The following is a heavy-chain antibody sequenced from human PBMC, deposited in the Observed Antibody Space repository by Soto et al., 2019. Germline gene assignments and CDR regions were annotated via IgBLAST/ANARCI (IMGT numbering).Heavy chain of an antibody. CDR3: TRYNWNDGLRWFDP. V-gene: IGHV6-1*01. CDR2: TYYRSKWYN. J-gene: IGHJ5*02. Sequence: QVQLQQSGPGLVKPSQTLSLTCVISGDSVSNNSAAWSWIRQSPSRGLEWLGRTYYRSKWYNDYAVSVQSRITINPDTSENQFSLQLNSVTPEDTAVYYCTRYNWNDGLRWFDPWGQGILVTVSS. CDR1: GDSVSNNSAA. D-gene: IGHD1-1*01.